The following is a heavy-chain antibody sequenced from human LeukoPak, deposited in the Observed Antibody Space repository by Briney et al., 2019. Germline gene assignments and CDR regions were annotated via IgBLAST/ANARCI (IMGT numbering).Heavy chain of an antibody. CDR2: IIPIFGTA. V-gene: IGHV1-69*06. Sequence: ASVKVSCKASGGTFSSYAISWVRQAPGQGLEWMGGIIPIFGTANYAQKFQGRVTITADKSTSTAYIELSSLRSEGTAVYYCARGRIFGVVSTSGLFDYWGQGTLVTVSS. J-gene: IGHJ4*02. CDR1: GGTFSSYA. CDR3: ARGRIFGVVSTSGLFDY. D-gene: IGHD3-3*01.